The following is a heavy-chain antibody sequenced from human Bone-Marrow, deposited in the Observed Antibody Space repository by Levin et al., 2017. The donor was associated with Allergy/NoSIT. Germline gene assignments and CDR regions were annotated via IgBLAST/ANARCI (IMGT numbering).Heavy chain of an antibody. J-gene: IGHJ4*02. CDR3: VKEYYNISPVDY. V-gene: IGHV3-23*02. CDR1: GFIFGNHA. D-gene: IGHD3-9*01. CDR2: IDGAGTNT. Sequence: ASVKVSCVASGFIFGNHAMTWVRQAPGKGLEWVSTIDGAGTNTHYGDSAKGRFTISRDNSKSTVFLQMNSLRAEDTAIYYCVKEYYNISPVDYWGQGILVTVSS.